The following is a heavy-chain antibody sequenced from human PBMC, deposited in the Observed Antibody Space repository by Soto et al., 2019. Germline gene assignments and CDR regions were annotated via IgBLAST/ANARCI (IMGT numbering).Heavy chain of an antibody. CDR2: INGGGTSI. CDR3: ASDPGDSTGWFYFDS. CDR1: GFTFSNHW. Sequence: EVQLVESGGGLVQPGGSLRLSCAASGFTFSNHWMNWVRQVPGKGLVWVSRINGGGTSINYADSVKGRFTISRDNAKNALSLQMSSRRAEDTVVYYSASDPGDSTGWFYFDSWGQGTLVIVSS. J-gene: IGHJ4*02. D-gene: IGHD6-19*01. V-gene: IGHV3-74*01.